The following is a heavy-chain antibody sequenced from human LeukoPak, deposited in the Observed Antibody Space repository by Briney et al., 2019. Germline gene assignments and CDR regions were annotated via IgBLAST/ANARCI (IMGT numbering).Heavy chain of an antibody. V-gene: IGHV1-46*01. J-gene: IGHJ4*02. CDR2: INPSGGST. D-gene: IGHD3-10*01. CDR1: CYIFTNYY. CDR3: VLMVRGINIMDY. Sequence: ASVKVSCKASCYIFTNYYMHSVRQAPGHGLAWMGSINPSGGSTSYAQKFQGRVTMTRDTSTSTVYMELTSLRSEDTAVYYCVLMVRGINIMDYWGQGTLVTVSS.